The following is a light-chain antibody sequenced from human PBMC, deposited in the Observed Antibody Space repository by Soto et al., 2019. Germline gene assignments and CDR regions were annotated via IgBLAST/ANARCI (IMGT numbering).Light chain of an antibody. CDR2: ANN. V-gene: IGLV1-40*01. CDR1: RSNIGAGYD. Sequence: QSVLTQPTSVSGAPGQRVTISCTGSRSNIGAGYDVHWYQQLPRAAPKLLMYANNNRPSGVPVRFSASKSGTSASLAITGLQADDEADYYCQTYDSGLNVVVFGGGTQLTVL. CDR3: QTYDSGLNVVV. J-gene: IGLJ2*01.